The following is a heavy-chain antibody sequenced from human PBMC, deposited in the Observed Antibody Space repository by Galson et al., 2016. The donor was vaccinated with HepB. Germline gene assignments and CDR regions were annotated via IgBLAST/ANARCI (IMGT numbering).Heavy chain of an antibody. V-gene: IGHV3-74*01. J-gene: IGHJ4*02. CDR3: ARDLSGPDF. Sequence: SLRLSCAVSGFTFRNHQMHWVRQVSGKGLVWVSRIEGDGTRPIYADSVKGRFTISRDNAENTLYLQMNSLRAEDTAVYYCARDLSGPDFWCQGTLVTVSS. CDR2: IEGDGTRP. CDR1: GFTFRNHQ.